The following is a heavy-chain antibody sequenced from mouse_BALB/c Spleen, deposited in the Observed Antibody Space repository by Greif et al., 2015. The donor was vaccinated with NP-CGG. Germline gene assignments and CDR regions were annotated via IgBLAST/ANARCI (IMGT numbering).Heavy chain of an antibody. V-gene: IGHV1S41*01. CDR3: ARGGGRHYAMDY. D-gene: IGHD3-3*01. CDR2: IAPGSGST. Sequence: LVKPGASVKLSCKASGYTSTSYWINWIKQRPGQGLEWIGRIAPGSGSTYYNEMFKGKATLTVDTSSSTAYIQLSSLSSEDSAVYGCARGGGRHYAMDYWGQGTSVTVSS. J-gene: IGHJ4*01. CDR1: GYTSTSYW.